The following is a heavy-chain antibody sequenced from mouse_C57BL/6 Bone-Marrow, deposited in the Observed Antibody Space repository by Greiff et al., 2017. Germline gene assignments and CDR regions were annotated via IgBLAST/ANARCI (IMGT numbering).Heavy chain of an antibody. V-gene: IGHV1-81*01. D-gene: IGHD1-1*01. CDR3: ARRAYDGSSYGAMDY. Sequence: QVQLKESGAELARPGASVKLSCKASGYTFTSYGISWVKQRTGQGLEWIGEIYPRSGNTYYNEKFKGKATLTADKSSSTAYMELRSLTSEDSGVYFCARRAYDGSSYGAMDYWGQGTSVTVSS. J-gene: IGHJ4*01. CDR2: IYPRSGNT. CDR1: GYTFTSYG.